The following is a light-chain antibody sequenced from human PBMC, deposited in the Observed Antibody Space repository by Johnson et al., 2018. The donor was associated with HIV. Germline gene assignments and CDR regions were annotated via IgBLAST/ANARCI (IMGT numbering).Light chain of an antibody. J-gene: IGLJ1*01. CDR3: GTWDSSLSAFYV. Sequence: QSVLTQPPSVSAAPGQKVTISCSGSSSNIGNNYVSWYQQLPGTAPKLLIYENNKRPSGIPDRFSGSKSGPSATLGITGLQTGDGADYYCGTWDSSLSAFYVFGTGTKVTVL. V-gene: IGLV1-51*02. CDR2: ENN. CDR1: SSNIGNNY.